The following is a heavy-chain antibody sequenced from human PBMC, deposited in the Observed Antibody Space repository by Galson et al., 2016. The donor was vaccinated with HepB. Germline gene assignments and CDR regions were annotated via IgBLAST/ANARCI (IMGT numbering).Heavy chain of an antibody. D-gene: IGHD6-13*01. CDR3: ARLVAADASVEASDV. CDR2: IHTRTGSP. Sequence: QGLEWMGWIHTRTGSPSYAQGFTGRYVFSLDTSVSTAYLEISRLKAEDTGVYYCARLVAADASVEASDVWGQGALVLVSS. J-gene: IGHJ4*02. V-gene: IGHV7-4-1*02.